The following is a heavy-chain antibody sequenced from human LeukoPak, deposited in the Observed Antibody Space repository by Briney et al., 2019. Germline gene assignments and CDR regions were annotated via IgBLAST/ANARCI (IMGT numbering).Heavy chain of an antibody. CDR2: IYYSGST. J-gene: IGHJ4*02. V-gene: IGHV4-59*01. CDR1: GGSISSYY. Sequence: PSETLPLTCTVSGGSISSYYWSWIRQPPGQGLEWIGYIYYSGSTNYNPSLKSRVTISVDTSKNQFSLKLSSVTAADTAVYYCARGGGSGSYADYWGQGTLVTVSS. D-gene: IGHD1-26*01. CDR3: ARGGGSGSYADY.